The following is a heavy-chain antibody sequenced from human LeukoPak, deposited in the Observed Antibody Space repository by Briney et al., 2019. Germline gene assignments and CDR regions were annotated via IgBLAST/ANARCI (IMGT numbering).Heavy chain of an antibody. V-gene: IGHV4-59*11. CDR1: GGSNSSHY. J-gene: IGHJ4*02. CDR3: ARRYVDPGTWNGYYFDY. Sequence: PSETLSLTCTVSGGSNSSHYWSWVRQPPGKGLEWIGYIYYSGSTTYNPSLKSRVTISVDTSKNQFSLKLSSVTAADTAVYYCARRYVDPGTWNGYYFDYWGQGTLVTVSS. CDR2: IYYSGST. D-gene: IGHD1-1*01.